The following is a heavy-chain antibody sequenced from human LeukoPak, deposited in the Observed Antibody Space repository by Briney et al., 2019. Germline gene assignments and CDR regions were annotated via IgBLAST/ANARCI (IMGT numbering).Heavy chain of an antibody. CDR1: GGSISSGDYY. D-gene: IGHD5-12*01. CDR3: ARGYGYGLNY. CDR2: IHTSGRT. V-gene: IGHV4-61*08. Sequence: SQTLSLTCTVSGGSISSGDYYWSWIRQPPGKGLEWVGYIHTSGRTNYNPALKSRVTMSVDTSKNQFSLKLNSVNAADTAVYYCARGYGYGLNYWGQGTLATVSS. J-gene: IGHJ4*02.